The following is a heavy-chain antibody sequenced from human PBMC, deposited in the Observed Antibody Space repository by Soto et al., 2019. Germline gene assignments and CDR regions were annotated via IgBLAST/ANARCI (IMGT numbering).Heavy chain of an antibody. D-gene: IGHD2-15*01. CDR3: ARHDETPTHRGWRWFDP. V-gene: IGHV4-39*01. CDR2: IYYSGST. Sequence: QVQLQESGPGLVRPSETLSLTCTVSGDSISGSYYYWGWIRQPPGKGLEWIASIYYSGSTYYNPSLKSRVTIFVDTSMNQFSLELTSVTAADMSMYYCARHDETPTHRGWRWFDPWGRGTLVTVSS. J-gene: IGHJ5*02. CDR1: GDSISGSYYY.